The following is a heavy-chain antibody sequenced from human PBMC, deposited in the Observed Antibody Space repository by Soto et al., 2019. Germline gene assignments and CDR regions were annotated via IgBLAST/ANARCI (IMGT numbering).Heavy chain of an antibody. V-gene: IGHV4-4*07. Sequence: QVQLQESGPGLVTASETLTLTCTISGGSINNYYWTWVRQPPGKGLEWIRRIYPSGRAHYNPSLQSRVTLSVDVSKNQFSLRVNSVTATDTAIYFCARDYDVNTALNYWYFDLWGRGTLVTVSS. CDR1: GGSINNYY. J-gene: IGHJ2*01. D-gene: IGHD5-18*01. CDR3: ARDYDVNTALNYWYFDL. CDR2: IYPSGRA.